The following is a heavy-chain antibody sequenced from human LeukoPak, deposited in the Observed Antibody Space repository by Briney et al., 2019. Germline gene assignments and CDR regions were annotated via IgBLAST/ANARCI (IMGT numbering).Heavy chain of an antibody. D-gene: IGHD3-3*01. CDR1: GGSISSSSYY. CDR2: IYYSGST. J-gene: IGHJ4*02. V-gene: IGHV4-39*01. Sequence: PSETLSLTCTVSGGSISSSSYYWGWIRQPPGKGLEWIGSIYYSGSTYYNPSLKSRVTISVDTSKNQFSLKLSSVTAADTAVYYCAGRITMFGVAVRDFDYWGREPWSPSPQ. CDR3: AGRITMFGVAVRDFDY.